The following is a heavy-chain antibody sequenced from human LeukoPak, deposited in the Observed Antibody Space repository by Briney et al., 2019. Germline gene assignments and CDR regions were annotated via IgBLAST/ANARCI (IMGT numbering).Heavy chain of an antibody. D-gene: IGHD2-21*01. CDR2: IGSSGSAGGNV. CDR1: GFSFSGFG. Sequence: GGSLRLSCAASGFSFSGFGMNWVRQAPGKGLEWISYIGSSGSAGGNVYYAVSVKGRFTVSRDNAKDSLFLQMNSLQDADTAVYYCARAPTPYFTYYMDVWGKGTTVTVSS. CDR3: ARAPTPYFTYYMDV. V-gene: IGHV3-48*02. J-gene: IGHJ6*03.